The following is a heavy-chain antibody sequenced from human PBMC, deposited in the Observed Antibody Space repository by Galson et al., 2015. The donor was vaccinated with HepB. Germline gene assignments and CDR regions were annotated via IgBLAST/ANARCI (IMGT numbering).Heavy chain of an antibody. CDR2: IYSDGST. J-gene: IGHJ3*02. V-gene: IGHV3-53*01. CDR3: ARTARAGSTGYAFDI. CDR1: GFTVNTNY. Sequence: SLRLSCAASGFTVNTNYMTWVRQAPGKGLEWVSIIYSDGSTYNADSVKGRFTISRDSSENTLYLQMNSLRVEDTAIYYCARTARAGSTGYAFDIWGRGTMVTVSS. D-gene: IGHD1-7*01.